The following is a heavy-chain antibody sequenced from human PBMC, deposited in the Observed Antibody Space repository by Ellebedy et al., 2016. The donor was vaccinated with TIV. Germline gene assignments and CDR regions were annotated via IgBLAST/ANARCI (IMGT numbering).Heavy chain of an antibody. D-gene: IGHD6-6*01. Sequence: ASVKVSCXASGYTFTSYDINWVRQATGQGLEWMGWMNPNSGNTGYAQKFQGRVTITADESTSTAYMELSSLRSEDTAVYYCASGVQAPFDYWGQGTLVTVSS. CDR2: MNPNSGNT. CDR3: ASGVQAPFDY. V-gene: IGHV1-8*01. J-gene: IGHJ4*02. CDR1: GYTFTSYD.